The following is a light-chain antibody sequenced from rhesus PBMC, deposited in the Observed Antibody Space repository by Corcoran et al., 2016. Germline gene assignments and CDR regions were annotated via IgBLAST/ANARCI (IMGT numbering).Light chain of an antibody. Sequence: QVILTQSPATLSLSPGERATLSCRASQSVSSYLAWYQQKPGQAPRLLINGASSRATGIPDRVSCSGSGTDFTLTISSLEPEDVGVYHCYQHSSGYSFGQGTKVEIK. CDR3: YQHSSGYS. CDR1: QSVSSY. CDR2: GAS. J-gene: IGKJ2*01. V-gene: IGKV3-10*01.